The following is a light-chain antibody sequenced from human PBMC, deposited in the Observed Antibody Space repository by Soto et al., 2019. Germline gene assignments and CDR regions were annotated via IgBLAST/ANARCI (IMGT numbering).Light chain of an antibody. CDR3: QQAYSFTIT. CDR2: DAS. J-gene: IGKJ1*01. V-gene: IGKV1-5*01. CDR1: QSISSW. Sequence: DIQMTQSPSTLSASVGDRVTITCRASQSISSWLAWYQQKPGKAPKLLIYDASSLESGVPSRFSGSGSGTDFTLTINRLQTEDFATYYCQQAYSFTITFGQGTKLDIK.